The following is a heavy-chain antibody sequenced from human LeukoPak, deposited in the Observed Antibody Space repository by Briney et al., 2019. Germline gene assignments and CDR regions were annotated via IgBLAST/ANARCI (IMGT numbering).Heavy chain of an antibody. CDR2: IYYSGST. Sequence: SETLSLTCTVSGGSISSGGYYWSWIRQHPGKGLEWIGYIYYSGSTYYNPSLKSRVTISEDTSKNQFSLKLSSVTAADTAVYYCARDQAAGTNYYYYYGMDVWGQGTTVTVSS. D-gene: IGHD6-13*01. J-gene: IGHJ6*02. CDR3: ARDQAAGTNYYYYYGMDV. CDR1: GGSISSGGYY. V-gene: IGHV4-31*03.